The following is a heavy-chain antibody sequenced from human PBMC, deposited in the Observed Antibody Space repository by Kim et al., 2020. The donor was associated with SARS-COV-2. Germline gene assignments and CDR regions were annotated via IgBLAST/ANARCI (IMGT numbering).Heavy chain of an antibody. CDR3: ARWGSNALGY. D-gene: IGHD3-16*01. V-gene: IGHV4-34*01. Sequence: SETLSLTCAVYGGSFSGYYWSWIRQPPGKGLEWIGEINHSGSTNYNPSLKSRVTISVDTSKNQFSLKLSSVTAADTAVYYCARWGSNALGYWGQGTLVTVSS. CDR1: GGSFSGYY. J-gene: IGHJ4*02. CDR2: INHSGST.